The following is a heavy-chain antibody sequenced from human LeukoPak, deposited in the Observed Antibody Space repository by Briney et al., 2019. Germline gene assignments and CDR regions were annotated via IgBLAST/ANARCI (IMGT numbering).Heavy chain of an antibody. CDR3: ARRGSSRRHPSDI. V-gene: IGHV4-34*01. CDR1: VGSSRVYN. D-gene: IGHD2-2*01. J-gene: IGHJ3*02. CDR2: INHSVST. Sequence: PSETLSLTRAVYVGSSRVYNWSWIRQPPGKGLWWSGEINHSVSTNYNPSPKSRVTISVDTPKNQFSLKLSSVTAADTAVYYCARRGSSRRHPSDIWGQGTMVTVSS.